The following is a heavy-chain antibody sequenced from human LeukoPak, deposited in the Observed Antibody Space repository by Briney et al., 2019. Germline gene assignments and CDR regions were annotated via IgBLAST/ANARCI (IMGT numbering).Heavy chain of an antibody. J-gene: IGHJ4*02. CDR2: ISHDGRNT. D-gene: IGHD3-3*01. CDR3: ARDSNSDFWSGYYTNYFDY. Sequence: GGSLRLSCAASGFTFSSYAMSWVRQAPGKGLEWVADISHDGRNTYYADSVKGRFTISRDNSKNTLYLQMNSLRTEDTAVYYCARDSNSDFWSGYYTNYFDYWGQGTLVTVSS. CDR1: GFTFSSYA. V-gene: IGHV3-30*04.